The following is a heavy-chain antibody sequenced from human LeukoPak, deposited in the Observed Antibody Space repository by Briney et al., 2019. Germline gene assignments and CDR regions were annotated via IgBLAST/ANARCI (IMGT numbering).Heavy chain of an antibody. V-gene: IGHV3-23*01. CDR3: AKDPYCTNGVCYPDY. Sequence: PGGSLRLSCAASGFTFSGYAMSWVRQPPGKGLEWVSAISGSGGATYYADSVKGRFTISGDNSKNTLFLQMNSLRADDTAVYYCAKDPYCTNGVCYPDYWGQGTLVTVSS. CDR2: ISGSGGAT. J-gene: IGHJ4*02. CDR1: GFTFSGYA. D-gene: IGHD2-8*01.